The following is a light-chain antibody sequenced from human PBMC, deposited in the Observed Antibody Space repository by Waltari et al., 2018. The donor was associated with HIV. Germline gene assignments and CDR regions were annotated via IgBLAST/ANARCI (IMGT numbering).Light chain of an antibody. J-gene: IGKJ4*01. CDR3: HQYGHTPLT. CDR1: QSVNRNY. V-gene: IGKV3-20*01. CDR2: GAS. Sequence: VLTQSPGTLSLSPGERATLSCRASQSVNRNYLAWYQQKPGQAPRLLIYGASSRATGIPDRLSGSGSATDFTLTISRLEPEDFAVYYCHQYGHTPLTFGGGTKVEIK.